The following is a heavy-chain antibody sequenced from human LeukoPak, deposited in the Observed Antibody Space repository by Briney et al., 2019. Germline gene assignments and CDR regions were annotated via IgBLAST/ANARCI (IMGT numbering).Heavy chain of an antibody. CDR2: IRGSGTGT. V-gene: IGHV3-23*01. Sequence: PGGSLRLSCAASGFTLSSYSMSWVRQAPGKGLEWVSSIRGSGTGTHYADSVKGRFTILRDNSKHTSYRQMNSLKVEDTAVSYCARITSGYGTGWYGGDGYWGQGTLVTVSS. CDR1: GFTLSSYS. CDR3: ARITSGYGTGWYGGDGY. J-gene: IGHJ4*02. D-gene: IGHD6-19*01.